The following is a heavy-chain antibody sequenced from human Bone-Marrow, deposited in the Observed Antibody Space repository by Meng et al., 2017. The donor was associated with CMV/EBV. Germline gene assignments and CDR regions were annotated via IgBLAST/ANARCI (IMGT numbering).Heavy chain of an antibody. CDR1: GGSISSSSYY. D-gene: IGHD3-10*01. V-gene: IGHV4-39*07. CDR3: ASSHYYGSGSYYRGWFDP. J-gene: IGHJ5*02. CDR2: IYYSGST. Sequence: SETLSLTCTVSGGSISSSSYYWGWIRQPPGKGLEWIGSIYYSGSTYYNPSLKSRVTISVDTSKNQFSLKLSSVTAADTAVYYCASSHYYGSGSYYRGWFDPWGQGTLVTVSS.